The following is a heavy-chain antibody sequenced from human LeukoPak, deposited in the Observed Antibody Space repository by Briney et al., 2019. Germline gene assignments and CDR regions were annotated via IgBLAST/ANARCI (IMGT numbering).Heavy chain of an antibody. CDR1: GYTLTVLS. CDR2: FDPEDGET. D-gene: IGHD1-26*01. CDR3: ATSSGELLGREFDY. V-gene: IGHV1-24*01. J-gene: IGHJ4*02. Sequence: ASVKVSCKVSGYTLTVLSVHWVRQAPGKGLEWMGGFDPEDGETIYAEKFQGRVTMTEDTSIETAYMELSSLRSEDTAVYYCATSSGELLGREFDYWGQGTLVTVSS.